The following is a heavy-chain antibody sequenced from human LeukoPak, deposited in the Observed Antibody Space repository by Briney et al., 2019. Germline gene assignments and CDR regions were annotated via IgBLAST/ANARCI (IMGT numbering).Heavy chain of an antibody. CDR3: VREGAVPGIDP. J-gene: IGHJ5*02. V-gene: IGHV4-38-2*02. CDR2: ISYSGST. CDR1: VYSITSGFS. Sequence: PSETLSLTGAVWVYSITSGFSCGWIRQPPGKGLEWIAAISYSGSTNYQSILQSRLTISRDTSNNEFSLRLTSVTTATTAVYYCVREGAVPGIDPWGQGTLVTVSS. D-gene: IGHD3-16*01.